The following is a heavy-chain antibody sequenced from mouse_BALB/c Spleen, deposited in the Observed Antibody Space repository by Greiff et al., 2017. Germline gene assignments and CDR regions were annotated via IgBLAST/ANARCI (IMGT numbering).Heavy chain of an antibody. CDR1: GFTFSSYA. J-gene: IGHJ4*01. CDR3: ARPYYDAMDY. Sequence: EVQLVESGGGLVKPGGSLKLSCAASGFTFSSYAMSWVRQTPEKRLEWVASISSGGSTYYPDSVKGRFTISRDNARNILYLQMSSLRSEDTAMYYCARPYYDAMDYWGQGTSVTVSS. V-gene: IGHV5-6-5*01. CDR2: ISSGGST. D-gene: IGHD2-10*01.